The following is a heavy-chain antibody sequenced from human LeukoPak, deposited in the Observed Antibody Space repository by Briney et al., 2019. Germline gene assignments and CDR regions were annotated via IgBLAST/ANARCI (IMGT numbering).Heavy chain of an antibody. CDR2: IFYRGST. CDR1: GGSISSFY. CDR3: ARGWGSSWYYFDY. J-gene: IGHJ4*02. D-gene: IGHD6-13*01. V-gene: IGHV4-59*01. Sequence: SETLSLTCTVSGGSISSFYWSWIRQPPGKGLECIGYIFYRGSTNYNPSLKSRVTISVDTSKSQFSLKLSSVTAADTAVYYCARGWGSSWYYFDYWGQGTLVTVSS.